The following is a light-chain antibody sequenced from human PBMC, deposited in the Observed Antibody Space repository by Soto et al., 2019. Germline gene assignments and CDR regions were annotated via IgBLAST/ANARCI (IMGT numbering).Light chain of an antibody. V-gene: IGKV3D-20*02. CDR2: DAS. J-gene: IGKJ5*01. CDR1: QSVSSTY. Sequence: EIVLTQSPGTLSLSPGERATLSCRASQSVSSTYLAWYQQKPGQAPRLLIYDASTRATGIPARFSGSGCATDFTLTISSLEPEDFAVYYCQQRSSWITFGQGTRLEIK. CDR3: QQRSSWIT.